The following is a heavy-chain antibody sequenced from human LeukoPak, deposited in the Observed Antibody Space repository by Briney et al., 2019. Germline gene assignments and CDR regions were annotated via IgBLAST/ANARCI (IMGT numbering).Heavy chain of an antibody. J-gene: IGHJ6*03. CDR2: INPNSGGT. CDR1: GYTFTGYY. V-gene: IGHV1-2*02. Sequence: GASVTVSCKASGYTFTGYYMHWVRQAPGQGLEWMGWINPNSGGTNYAQKFQGRVTMTRDTSISTAYMELSRLRSDDTAVYYCARDPGYYYYYMDVWGKGTTVTVSS. CDR3: ARDPGYYYYYMDV.